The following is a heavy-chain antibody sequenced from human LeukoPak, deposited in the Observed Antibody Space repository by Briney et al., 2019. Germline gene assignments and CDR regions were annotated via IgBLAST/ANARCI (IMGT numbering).Heavy chain of an antibody. D-gene: IGHD3-22*01. Sequence: GGSPRLSCAASGFTSSDYYMSWIPQAPGKGLEWVSYISSSGSTIYYAHSVKGRFTISRDNAKNSLYLQMNSLRAEDTAVYYCARASDTYYYDSSGPPVSYWGQGTLVTVSS. V-gene: IGHV3-11*04. CDR3: ARASDTYYYDSSGPPVSY. CDR2: ISSSGSTI. CDR1: GFTSSDYY. J-gene: IGHJ4*02.